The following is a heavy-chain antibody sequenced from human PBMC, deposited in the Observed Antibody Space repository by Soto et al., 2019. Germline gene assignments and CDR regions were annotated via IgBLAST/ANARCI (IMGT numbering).Heavy chain of an antibody. D-gene: IGHD6-13*01. Sequence: GESLKISCKGSGYSYTSYWIGWVRQMPGKGLEWMGIIYPGDSDTRYSPSFQGQVTISADKSISTAYLQWSSLKASDTAMYYCAIHGYSSTSFFDYWGQGTLVTVSS. CDR2: IYPGDSDT. CDR3: AIHGYSSTSFFDY. J-gene: IGHJ4*02. V-gene: IGHV5-51*01. CDR1: GYSYTSYW.